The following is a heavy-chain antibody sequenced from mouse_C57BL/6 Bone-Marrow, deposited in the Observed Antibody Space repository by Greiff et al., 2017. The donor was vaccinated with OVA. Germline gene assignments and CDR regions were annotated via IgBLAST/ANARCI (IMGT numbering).Heavy chain of an antibody. J-gene: IGHJ1*03. D-gene: IGHD1-1*01. CDR3: ARSRITTVVATEWYFDV. V-gene: IGHV1-82*01. CDR1: GYAFSSSW. Sequence: QVQLQQSGPELVKPGASVKISCKASGYAFSSSWMNWVKQRPGKGLEWIGRIYPGDGDTNYNGKFKGKATLTADKSSSKAYMQLSSLTSEDSAVYFCARSRITTVVATEWYFDVWGTGTTVTVSS. CDR2: IYPGDGDT.